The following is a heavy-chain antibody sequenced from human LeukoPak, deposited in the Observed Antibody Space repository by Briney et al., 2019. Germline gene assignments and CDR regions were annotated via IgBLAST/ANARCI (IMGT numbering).Heavy chain of an antibody. V-gene: IGHV1-2*02. CDR1: GYTFTGYY. CDR3: ARLAAVPG. D-gene: IGHD6-25*01. CDR2: IHPASGGT. J-gene: IGHJ1*01. Sequence: GASVKVSCKASGYTFTGYYLHWVRQAPGQGLEWMGWIHPASGGTNYAQKFQGRVTMTRDTSVSTACMELSSLRSDDTAVYYCARLAAVPGWGQGTLVIVSS.